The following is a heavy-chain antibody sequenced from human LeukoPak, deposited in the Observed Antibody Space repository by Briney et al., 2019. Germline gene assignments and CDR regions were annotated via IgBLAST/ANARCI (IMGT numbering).Heavy chain of an antibody. V-gene: IGHV4-39*07. CDR2: IYYSGST. Sequence: SETLSLTCTVSGGSISSGSYYWGWIRQPPGKGLEWIGSIYYSGSTYYNPSLKSRVTISVDTSKNQFSLKLSSVTAADTAVYYCASLGDMPRGYWGQGTLVTVSS. CDR3: ASLGDMPRGY. D-gene: IGHD3-16*01. J-gene: IGHJ4*02. CDR1: GGSISSGSYY.